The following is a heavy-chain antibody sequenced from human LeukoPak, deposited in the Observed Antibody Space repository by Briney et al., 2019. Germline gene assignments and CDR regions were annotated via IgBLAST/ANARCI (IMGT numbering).Heavy chain of an antibody. J-gene: IGHJ6*03. D-gene: IGHD2-15*01. Sequence: GGSLRLSCAASGFTFSSYEMNWVRQAPGKGLEWVSYISSSGSTIYYADSVKGRFTISRDNAKNSLYLQMNSLRAEDTAVYYCARDFGMRCSGGSCYSGYYYYMDVWGKGTTVTISS. CDR3: ARDFGMRCSGGSCYSGYYYYMDV. V-gene: IGHV3-48*03. CDR1: GFTFSSYE. CDR2: ISSSGSTI.